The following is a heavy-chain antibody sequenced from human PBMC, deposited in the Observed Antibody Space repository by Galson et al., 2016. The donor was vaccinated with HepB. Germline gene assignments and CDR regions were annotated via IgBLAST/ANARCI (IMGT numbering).Heavy chain of an antibody. CDR3: ASGLDGAQYCDH. D-gene: IGHD3-10*01. CDR2: IIPILGST. Sequence: SVKVSCKASGGSLSSYTFTWVRQAPGQGLEWMGGIIPILGSTAYAQRFQGRVTITADDSTSTVYMELRSLRSEDTALYYCASGLDGAQYCDHWGQGTLVTVSS. J-gene: IGHJ4*02. CDR1: GGSLSSYT. V-gene: IGHV1-69*13.